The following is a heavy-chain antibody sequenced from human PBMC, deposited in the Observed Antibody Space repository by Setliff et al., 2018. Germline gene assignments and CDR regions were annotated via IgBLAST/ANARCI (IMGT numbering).Heavy chain of an antibody. CDR1: GGSISTYY. Sequence: SETLSLTCKVSGGSISTYYWSWIRQPAGKGLEWIGRIHSSGNTNYKPSLKSRVTMSVDTTKNQFSLKLSSVTAADTAVYYCARAGAIQGGFDIWGQGTVVTVSS. V-gene: IGHV4-4*07. D-gene: IGHD7-27*01. CDR2: IHSSGNT. CDR3: ARAGAIQGGFDI. J-gene: IGHJ3*02.